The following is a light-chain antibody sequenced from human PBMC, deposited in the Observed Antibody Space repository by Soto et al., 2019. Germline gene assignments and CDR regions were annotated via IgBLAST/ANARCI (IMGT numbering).Light chain of an antibody. CDR3: QQYGSSPA. CDR1: QSVSSNS. V-gene: IGKV3-20*01. Sequence: EIVLTQSPGTLSLSPGERATLSCSSSQSVSSNSLAWYQQKPDQAPRLVIYDVSGRATGIPDRFSGSGSGTDFTLTISRLEPEDFAVYYCQQYGSSPAFGQGTKVEIK. J-gene: IGKJ1*01. CDR2: DVS.